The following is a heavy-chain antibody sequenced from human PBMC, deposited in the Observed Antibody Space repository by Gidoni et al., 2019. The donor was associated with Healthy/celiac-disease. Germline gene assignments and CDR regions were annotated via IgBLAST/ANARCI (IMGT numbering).Heavy chain of an antibody. J-gene: IGHJ4*02. CDR3: ARGGATALSMGFCHY. D-gene: IGHD1-26*01. Sequence: HVQLVESVGCVVHPGRSLRLSCASSVFTFSRDGMHWVRQEPAKGLAWVAVRWYEGSNKYYAESVKGRFTISRDKSKNTLYLQMNSLRAEDTAVYYCARGGATALSMGFCHYWGQGTLVTVSS. CDR1: VFTFSRDG. V-gene: IGHV3-33*01. CDR2: RWYEGSNK.